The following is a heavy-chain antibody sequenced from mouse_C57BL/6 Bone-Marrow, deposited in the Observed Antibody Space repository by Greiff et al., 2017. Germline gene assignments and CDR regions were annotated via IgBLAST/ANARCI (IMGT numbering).Heavy chain of an antibody. CDR1: GFTFSDFY. D-gene: IGHD2-3*01. V-gene: IGHV7-1*01. Sequence: EVKVVESGGGLVQSGRSLRLSCATSGFTFSDFYMEWVRQAPGKGLEWIAASRNKANDYTTEYSASVKGRFIVSRDTAQSILYLQMNALRADDTAIYYCARDAIYDGYYNYAMDYWGQGTSVTVSS. CDR2: SRNKANDYTT. J-gene: IGHJ4*01. CDR3: ARDAIYDGYYNYAMDY.